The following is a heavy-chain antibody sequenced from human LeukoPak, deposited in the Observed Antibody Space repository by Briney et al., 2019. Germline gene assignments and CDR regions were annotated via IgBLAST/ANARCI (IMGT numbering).Heavy chain of an antibody. V-gene: IGHV6-1*01. D-gene: IGHD6-19*01. CDR3: ARRVNANGIAVAGNPPWAFDI. Sequence: SQTLSLTCAISGDSVSSNSAAWDWIRQSPSRGLEWLGRTFYRSKWYNDYALSVKGRITINPDTSKNQFSLKLSSVTAADTAVYYCARRVNANGIAVAGNPPWAFDIWGQGTMVTVSS. J-gene: IGHJ3*02. CDR1: GDSVSSNSAA. CDR2: TFYRSKWYN.